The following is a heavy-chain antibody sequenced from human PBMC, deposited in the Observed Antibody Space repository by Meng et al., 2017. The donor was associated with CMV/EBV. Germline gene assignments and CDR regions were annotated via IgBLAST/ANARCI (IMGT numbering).Heavy chain of an antibody. V-gene: IGHV4-34*01. CDR1: GGSFSGYY. J-gene: IGHJ4*02. D-gene: IGHD6-13*01. CDR2: INHSGST. Sequence: SETLSLTCAVYGGSFSGYYWSWIRQPPGKGLEWIGEINHSGSTNYNPSLKSRVTISVDTSKNQFSLKLSSVTAADTAVYYCARAALAAAGTGCDYWGQGTRVTVSS. CDR3: ARAALAAAGTGCDY.